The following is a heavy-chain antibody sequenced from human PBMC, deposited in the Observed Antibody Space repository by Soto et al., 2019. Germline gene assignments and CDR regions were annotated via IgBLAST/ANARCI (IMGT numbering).Heavy chain of an antibody. V-gene: IGHV3-23*01. CDR1: GFTFSSYA. CDR3: AKPPLGYCSSTSCPYYYYYMDV. CDR2: ISGSGGIT. J-gene: IGHJ6*03. Sequence: GGSLRLSCAASGFTFSSYAMSWVRQAPGKGLEWVSAISGSGGITYSADSVKGRFTISRDNSKNTLYLQMNSLRAEETAVYYCAKPPLGYCSSTSCPYYYYYMDVWGKGTTVTVSS. D-gene: IGHD2-2*03.